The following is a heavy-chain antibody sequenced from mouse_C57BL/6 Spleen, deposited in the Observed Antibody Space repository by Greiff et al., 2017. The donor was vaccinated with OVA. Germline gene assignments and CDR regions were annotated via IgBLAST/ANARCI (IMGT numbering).Heavy chain of an antibody. D-gene: IGHD2-2*01. V-gene: IGHV1-55*01. CDR1: GYTFTSYW. J-gene: IGHJ2*01. CDR3: ARRNYGYDDY. Sequence: QVHVKQPGAELVKPGASVKMSCKASGYTFTSYWITWVKQRPGQGLEWIGDIYPGSGSTNYNEKFKSKATLTVDTSSSTAYMQLSSLTSEDSAVYYCARRNYGYDDYWGQGTTLTVSS. CDR2: IYPGSGST.